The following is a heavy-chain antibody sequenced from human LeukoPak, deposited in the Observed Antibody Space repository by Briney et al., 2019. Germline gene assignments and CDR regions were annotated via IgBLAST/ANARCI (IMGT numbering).Heavy chain of an antibody. D-gene: IGHD3-22*01. CDR3: VRHPKNYYTSSGYYDY. V-gene: IGHV4-39*01. CDR2: IYYSGST. Sequence: SETLSLTCTVSGGSISSSSYYWGWIRQPPGKGLGWIGSIYYSGSTYYNPSLKSRVTISVDTSKNQFSLKLTSVTAADTAVYYCVRHPKNYYTSSGYYDYWGQGTLVTVSS. J-gene: IGHJ4*02. CDR1: GGSISSSSYY.